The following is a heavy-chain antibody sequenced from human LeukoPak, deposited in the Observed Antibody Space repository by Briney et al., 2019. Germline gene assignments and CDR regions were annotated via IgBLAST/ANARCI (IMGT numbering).Heavy chain of an antibody. CDR2: ISYNARHE. Sequence: LAGGSLRLSCVASGFTFSGFGMHWVRQAPGKGLEWVAVISYNARHEYYRDSVKGRFSISRDNSKNTVSLQMDSLTIEDTAVYYCVRGGSPPTSTWSLDEWGQGTLVSVSS. D-gene: IGHD2-2*01. J-gene: IGHJ4*02. CDR1: GFTFSGFG. CDR3: VRGGSPPTSTWSLDE. V-gene: IGHV3-30*03.